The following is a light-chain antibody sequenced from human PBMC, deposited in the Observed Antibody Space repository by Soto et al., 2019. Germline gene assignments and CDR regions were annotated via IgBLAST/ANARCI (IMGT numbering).Light chain of an antibody. CDR3: SSFTSSTSRV. Sequence: QSALTQPASVSGSPGQSITISCCGTSSDVGGYNYVSWYQQHPGKAPKLIIYDVSNRPSGVSNRFSGSKSGNTASLTSSGRQAEDEADYYCSSFTSSTSRVFGTGTKLTVL. J-gene: IGLJ1*01. CDR1: SSDVGGYNY. V-gene: IGLV2-14*01. CDR2: DVS.